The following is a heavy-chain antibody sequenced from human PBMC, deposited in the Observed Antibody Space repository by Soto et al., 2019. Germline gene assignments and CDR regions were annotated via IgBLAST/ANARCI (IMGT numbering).Heavy chain of an antibody. D-gene: IGHD3-22*01. CDR2: INAGNGNT. J-gene: IGHJ4*02. Sequence: QVQLVQSGAEVKKPGASVKVSCKPSGYTFTNYAMHWVRQAPGQRLEWMGWINAGNGNTKYSQKFQDRVTITRDTSESTAYMELSSLRSEDTAVYYCARAMRGYYYDSSGYSDYWGQGTLVTVSS. CDR1: GYTFTNYA. CDR3: ARAMRGYYYDSSGYSDY. V-gene: IGHV1-3*01.